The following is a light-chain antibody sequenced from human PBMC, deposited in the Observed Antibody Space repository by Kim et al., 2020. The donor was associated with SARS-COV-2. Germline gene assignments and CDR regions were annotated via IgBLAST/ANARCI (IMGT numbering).Light chain of an antibody. CDR2: QDS. CDR3: QAWDSSTASV. Sequence: VSPGQAASFTCSGDKLGDKYACLYQQKPGQSPVLGIYQDSKRPSGIPERFSGSNSGNTATLTISGTQAMDEADYYCQAWDSSTASVFGGGTQLTVL. J-gene: IGLJ3*02. CDR1: KLGDKY. V-gene: IGLV3-1*01.